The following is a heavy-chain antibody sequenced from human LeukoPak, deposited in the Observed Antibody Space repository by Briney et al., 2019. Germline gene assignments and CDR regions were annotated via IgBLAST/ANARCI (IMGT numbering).Heavy chain of an antibody. Sequence: PSETLSLTCAVYGGSFSGYYWSWIRQPPGKGLEWIGEINHSGSTNYNPSLQSRVTISVDTSKNQFSLKLSSVTAADTAVYYCAGRYCSSTSCYFHYYNGMDVWGKGTTVTVSS. CDR2: INHSGST. CDR1: GGSFSGYY. J-gene: IGHJ6*04. D-gene: IGHD2-2*01. V-gene: IGHV4-34*01. CDR3: AGRYCSSTSCYFHYYNGMDV.